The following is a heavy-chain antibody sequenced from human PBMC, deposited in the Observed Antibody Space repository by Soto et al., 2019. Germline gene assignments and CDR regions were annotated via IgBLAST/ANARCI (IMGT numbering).Heavy chain of an antibody. CDR1: GYSFTSYW. V-gene: IGHV5-51*01. CDR2: IYPGDSDT. Sequence: GESLKISCKGSGYSFTSYWIGWVRQMPGKGLEWMGIIYPGDSDTRYSPSFQGQVTISADKSISTAYLQWSSLKASDTAMYYCARSLGTCYYISAFDIWGQGTMVTVSS. CDR3: ARSLGTCYYISAFDI. J-gene: IGHJ3*02. D-gene: IGHD3-9*01.